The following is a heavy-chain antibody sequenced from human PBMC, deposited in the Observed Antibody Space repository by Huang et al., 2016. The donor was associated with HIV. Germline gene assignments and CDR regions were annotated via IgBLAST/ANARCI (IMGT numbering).Heavy chain of an antibody. J-gene: IGHJ3*02. CDR2: IYFSVST. CDR3: ARHMDCSSSSCLAGGHERGPFDM. Sequence: QLQLQESGPGLVKPSETLSLTCSVSGGSISSSSYYWGWIRQPPGKGLEWIGSIYFSVSTFYNPSLKIRVSLSVDTSKSQCSLRLSSVTAADTSVYYCARHMDCSSSSCLAGGHERGPFDMWGQGTMVTVSS. CDR1: GGSISSSSYY. D-gene: IGHD2-2*01. V-gene: IGHV4-39*01.